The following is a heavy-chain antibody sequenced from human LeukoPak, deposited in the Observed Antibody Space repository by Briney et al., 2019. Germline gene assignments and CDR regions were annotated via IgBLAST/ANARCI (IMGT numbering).Heavy chain of an antibody. J-gene: IGHJ6*03. CDR3: ARAKFSAYTGNPGARKSSYDMDV. Sequence: GGSLRLSCAASGFTFSAYWMHWVRHVPGKGLVWVSRINNDGTATFFADSVKGRFTISRDNAKNTLYLQMDSLRAEDTAVYYCARAKFSAYTGNPGARKSSYDMDVWGKGTTVTVSS. CDR1: GFTFSAYW. CDR2: INNDGTAT. V-gene: IGHV3-74*01. D-gene: IGHD1-26*01.